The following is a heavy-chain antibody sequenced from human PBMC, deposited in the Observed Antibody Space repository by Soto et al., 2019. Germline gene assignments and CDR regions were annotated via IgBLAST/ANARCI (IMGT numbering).Heavy chain of an antibody. J-gene: IGHJ6*02. CDR2: IIPIFGTA. D-gene: IGHD3-10*01. CDR1: GGTFSSYA. V-gene: IGHV1-69*13. CDR3: ASSHRGVHSYGMDV. Sequence: SVKVSCKASGGTFSSYAISWVRQAPGQGLEWMGGIIPIFGTANYAQKFQGRVTITADESTSTAYMELSSLRSEDTAVYYCASSHRGVHSYGMDVWGQGTTVTVSS.